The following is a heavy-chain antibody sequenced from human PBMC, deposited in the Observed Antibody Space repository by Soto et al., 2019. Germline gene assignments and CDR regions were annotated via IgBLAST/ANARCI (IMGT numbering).Heavy chain of an antibody. CDR3: VRDLGWSPLWEY. CDR1: GFTFSDYY. D-gene: IGHD1-26*01. Sequence: QVHLVESGGGLVKPGGSLRLSCKASGFTFSDYYMSWIRQAPGQGLEWISYISSTSSYTDYADSVKGRFTISRDNAMNSLYLQMNSLRDEDTAVYYCVRDLGWSPLWEYWGQGTLVTVSS. J-gene: IGHJ4*02. CDR2: ISSTSSYT. V-gene: IGHV3-11*05.